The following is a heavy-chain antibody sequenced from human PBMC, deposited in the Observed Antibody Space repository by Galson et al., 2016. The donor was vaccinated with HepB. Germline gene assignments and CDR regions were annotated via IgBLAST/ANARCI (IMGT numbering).Heavy chain of an antibody. D-gene: IGHD3-10*01. Sequence: SVKVSCKASGYTFTGYYMHWVRQAPGQGLDWMGWINPKGGATNFAQKFQGRVTMTRDTSINTAYMELNRLRSDDTAVYYCAKLGLWFGERFDFWGQGSLVTVSS. CDR2: INPKGGAT. CDR3: AKLGLWFGERFDF. CDR1: GYTFTGYY. J-gene: IGHJ4*02. V-gene: IGHV1-2*02.